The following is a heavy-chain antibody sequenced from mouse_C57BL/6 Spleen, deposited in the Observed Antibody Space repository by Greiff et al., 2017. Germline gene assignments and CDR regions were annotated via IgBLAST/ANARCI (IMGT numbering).Heavy chain of an antibody. V-gene: IGHV10-1*01. CDR3: VRERWGNFAMDY. Sequence: EVQVVESGGGLVQPKGSLKLSCAASGFSFNTYAMNWVRQAPGKGLEWVARIRSKSNNYATYYADSVKDRFTISRDESESMLYLHMNNMKTEDTAMYYCVRERWGNFAMDYWGQGTSVTVSS. CDR2: IRSKSNNYAT. J-gene: IGHJ4*01. CDR1: GFSFNTYA. D-gene: IGHD2-3*01.